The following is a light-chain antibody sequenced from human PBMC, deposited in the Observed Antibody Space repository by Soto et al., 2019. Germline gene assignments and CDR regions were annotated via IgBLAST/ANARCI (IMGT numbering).Light chain of an antibody. V-gene: IGLV1-40*01. CDR1: SSNIGAGYD. Sequence: QSVLTQPPSVSGAPGQRVTISCTGSSSNIGAGYDVHWYQQLPGTAPKLLIYGNSKRPSRVPDRFSGSKSGTSASLAITGLQAEDEADYYCQSYDSSLSGYVFGTGTKLTVL. CDR2: GNS. CDR3: QSYDSSLSGYV. J-gene: IGLJ1*01.